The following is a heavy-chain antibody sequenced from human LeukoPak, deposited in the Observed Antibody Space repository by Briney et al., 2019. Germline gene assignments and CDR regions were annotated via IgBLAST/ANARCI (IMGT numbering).Heavy chain of an antibody. CDR1: GFTFSGYA. V-gene: IGHV3-64*03. J-gene: IGHJ4*02. D-gene: IGHD6-13*01. CDR2: IISNGEST. CDR3: VKSASTWYLFDY. Sequence: PGGSLRLSCSASGFTFSGYAMHWVRQVPGKGLEYVSAIISNGESTYYSDSVKDRFTISRDNSKNTLYLQMSSLRPEDTAVYYCVKSASTWYLFDYWGQGTLVTVSS.